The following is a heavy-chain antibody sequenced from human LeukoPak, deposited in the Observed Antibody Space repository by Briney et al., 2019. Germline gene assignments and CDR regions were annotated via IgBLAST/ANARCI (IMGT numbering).Heavy chain of an antibody. CDR2: IYYSAST. CDR1: GGSISSGGYY. J-gene: IGHJ4*02. D-gene: IGHD3-3*01. CDR3: ASGGITIFGVVSPPDY. V-gene: IGHV4-31*03. Sequence: PSQTLSLTCTVSGGSISSGGYYWSWIRQHPGKGLEWIGYIYYSASTYYNPSLKSRVTISVDTSKNQFSLKLSSVTAADTAVYYCASGGITIFGVVSPPDYWGQGTLVTVSS.